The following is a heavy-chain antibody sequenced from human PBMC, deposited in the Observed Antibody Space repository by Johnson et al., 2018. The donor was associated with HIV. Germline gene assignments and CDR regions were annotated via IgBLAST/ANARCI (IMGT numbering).Heavy chain of an antibody. V-gene: IGHV3-74*03. D-gene: IGHD6-13*01. CDR1: GFSFSTTW. Sequence: VQLVESGGGVVQPGRSLRLSCAASGFSFSTTWMHWVRQAPGEGLVWVAHINSDGSHIAYADSVRGRFTISRDNAKNTLYLQMNSLPFEDPAVYYCATEGAAAAAGPSDAFDIWGQGTMVTVSS. J-gene: IGHJ3*02. CDR3: ATEGAAAAAGPSDAFDI. CDR2: INSDGSHI.